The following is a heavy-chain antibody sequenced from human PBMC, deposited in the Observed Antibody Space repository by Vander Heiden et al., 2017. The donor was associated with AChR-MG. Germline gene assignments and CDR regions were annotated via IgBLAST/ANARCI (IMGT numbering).Heavy chain of an antibody. J-gene: IGHJ6*02. CDR2: ISSSSSTI. D-gene: IGHD2-21*02. V-gene: IGHV3-48*01. CDR3: ARGDGGNSDYYYYYGMDV. Sequence: EVQLVESGGGLVQPGGSLRLSCAASGFTFSSYSMNWVRPAPGKGLEWVSYISSSSSTIYYADSVKGRFTISRDNAKNSLYLQMNSLRAEDTAVYYCARGDGGNSDYYYYYGMDVWGQGTTVTVSS. CDR1: GFTFSSYS.